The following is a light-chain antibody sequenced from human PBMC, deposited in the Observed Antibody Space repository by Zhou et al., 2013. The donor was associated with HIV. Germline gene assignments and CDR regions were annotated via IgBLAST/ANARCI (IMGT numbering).Light chain of an antibody. J-gene: IGKJ5*01. V-gene: IGKV1-39*01. CDR2: ASS. CDR3: QQSYTTPIT. CDR1: QSLSGY. Sequence: DIQMTQSPSSLSASVGDTVTISCRSSQSLSGYLNWYQQKPGKAPKLLIYASSSLQSGVPPRFSGSGSGTDFTFNISSLQREDFGTYFCQQSYTTPITFGQGTRLEIK.